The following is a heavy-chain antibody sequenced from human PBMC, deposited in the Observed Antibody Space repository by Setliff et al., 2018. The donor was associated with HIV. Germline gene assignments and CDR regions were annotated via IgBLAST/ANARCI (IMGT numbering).Heavy chain of an antibody. CDR3: AKGSLPSGYSYGFFDY. J-gene: IGHJ4*02. CDR2: IIPIFGTA. V-gene: IGHV1-69*13. Sequence: VASVKVSCKASGGSFSSYAISWVRQAPGQGLEWMGGIIPIFGTADYAQMFQGRVTITADESTSTAYMELSSLRAEDTAVYYCAKGSLPSGYSYGFFDYWGQGTLVTVSS. D-gene: IGHD5-18*01. CDR1: GGSFSSYA.